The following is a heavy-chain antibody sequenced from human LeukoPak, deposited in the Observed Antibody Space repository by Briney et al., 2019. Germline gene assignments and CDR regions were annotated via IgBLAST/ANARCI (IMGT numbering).Heavy chain of an antibody. CDR1: GFTFNDYG. D-gene: IGHD3-10*01. J-gene: IGHJ6*03. CDR3: AKDSAFYYIDV. CDR2: IRYNGNNQ. V-gene: IGHV3-30*02. Sequence: GGSLRLSCAASGFTFNDYGMHWVRQAPGKGLEWVAFIRYNGNNQYYADSVKGRFTITKDNSKNTPYLQMNSLKGDDTAGYYCAKDSAFYYIDVWGKGTTVIISS.